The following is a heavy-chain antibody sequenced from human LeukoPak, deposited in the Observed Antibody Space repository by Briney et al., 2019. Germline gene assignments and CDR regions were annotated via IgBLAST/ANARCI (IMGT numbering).Heavy chain of an antibody. V-gene: IGHV3-53*01. Sequence: GGSLRLSCAASGFTVSSNSMSWVRQASGKGLEWVSVLYSGSDTYYADSVKGRFTISRDNSKNTLYLQMNSLRAEDTAVYYCARHQYGGSGHDVFDIWGQGTMVTVSS. CDR3: ARHQYGGSGHDVFDI. CDR1: GFTVSSNS. J-gene: IGHJ3*02. CDR2: LYSGSDT. D-gene: IGHD3-10*01.